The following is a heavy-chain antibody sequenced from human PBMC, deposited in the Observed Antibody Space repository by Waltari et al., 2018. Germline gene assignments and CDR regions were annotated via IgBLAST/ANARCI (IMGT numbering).Heavy chain of an antibody. V-gene: IGHV1-69*02. J-gene: IGHJ5*02. Sequence: QVQLVQSGAEVKKPGSSVKVSCKASGGTFSSYTISWVRQAPGQGLEWMGRVIPSLGIANYAQKCQGRVTITADKSTSTAYMELSSLRSEDTAVYYCARLGVFDPWGQGTLVTVSS. CDR2: VIPSLGIA. CDR1: GGTFSSYT. CDR3: ARLGVFDP.